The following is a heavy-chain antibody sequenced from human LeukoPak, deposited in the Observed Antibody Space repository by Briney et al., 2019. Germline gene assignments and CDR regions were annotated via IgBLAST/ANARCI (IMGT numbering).Heavy chain of an antibody. D-gene: IGHD5-18*01. V-gene: IGHV3-30*02. CDR2: IRYDGSNK. Sequence: GGSLRLSCAASGFTFSSYGMHWVRQALGKGLEWVAFIRYDGSNKYYADSVKGRFTISRDNSKNTLYLQMNSLRAEDTAVYYCAKERDTAMVTIDYWGQGTLVTVSS. J-gene: IGHJ4*02. CDR3: AKERDTAMVTIDY. CDR1: GFTFSSYG.